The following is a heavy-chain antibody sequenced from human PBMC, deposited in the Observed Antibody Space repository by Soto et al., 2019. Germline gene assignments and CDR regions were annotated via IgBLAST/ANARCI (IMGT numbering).Heavy chain of an antibody. CDR2: IYSGGST. D-gene: IGHD2-2*01. CDR3: ARDLGYCSSTSCSNYYYYYMDV. J-gene: IGHJ6*03. V-gene: IGHV3-66*01. CDR1: GFTVSSNY. Sequence: PGGSLRLSCAASGFTVSSNYMSWVRQAPGKGLEWVSVIYSGGSTYYADSVKGRFTISRDNSKNTLYLQMNSLRAEDTAVYYCARDLGYCSSTSCSNYYYYYMDVWGKGTTVTVSS.